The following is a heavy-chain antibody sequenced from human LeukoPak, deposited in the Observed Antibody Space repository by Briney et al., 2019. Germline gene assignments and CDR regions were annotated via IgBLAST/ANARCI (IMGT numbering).Heavy chain of an antibody. D-gene: IGHD3-22*01. V-gene: IGHV3-7*01. CDR2: IKQDGSEK. J-gene: IGHJ4*01. CDR1: GFTFSSYW. CDR3: ATITMIVVVIDY. Sequence: QPGGSLRLSCAASGFTFSSYWMSWVRQPPGKGLEWVANIKQDGSEKYYVDSVKGRFTISRDNAKNSLYLQMNSLRAEDTAVYYCATITMIVVVIDYWGNGTLVTVSS.